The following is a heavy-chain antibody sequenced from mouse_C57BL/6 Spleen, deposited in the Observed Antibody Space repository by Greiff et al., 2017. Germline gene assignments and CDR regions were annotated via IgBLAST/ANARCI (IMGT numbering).Heavy chain of an antibody. J-gene: IGHJ1*03. CDR3: ARSRGESYYGNCDWSFDV. D-gene: IGHD2-1*01. CDR2: IDPNSGGT. Sequence: QVQLQQPGAELVKPGASVKLSCKASGYTFTSYWMHWVKQRPGRGLEWIGRIDPNSGGTKYNEKFKSKATLTVDKPSSTASMQLSSLTSEDSAVYYCARSRGESYYGNCDWSFDVWGTGTTVTVSS. V-gene: IGHV1-72*01. CDR1: GYTFTSYW.